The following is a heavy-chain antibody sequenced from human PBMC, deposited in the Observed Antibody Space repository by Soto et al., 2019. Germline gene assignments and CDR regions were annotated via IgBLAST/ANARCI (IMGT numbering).Heavy chain of an antibody. CDR3: ASRDPGTGIDS. Sequence: QVQLQESGPGLVKPSETLSLTCGVSPGSFSSNNWWTWVRPPPGQGLEWIGEIYRTGSTNYNTSRKSPPTISLDKSENQFSLRLTSLTAADTAMYFCASRDPGTGIDSWGQGTLVTVSS. V-gene: IGHV4-4*02. CDR1: PGSFSSNNW. J-gene: IGHJ5*01. CDR2: IYRTGST. D-gene: IGHD1-1*01.